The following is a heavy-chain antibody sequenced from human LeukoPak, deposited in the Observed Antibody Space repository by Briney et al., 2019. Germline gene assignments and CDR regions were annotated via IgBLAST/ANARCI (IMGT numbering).Heavy chain of an antibody. D-gene: IGHD3-22*01. CDR3: ARDSYYYDGSGYSALDI. Sequence: SETLSLTCTVSGGSISSGRYYWSWIRQPAEKGLEWIGRIYTSGSAKYNPSLKSRVTISADSSKNQFSLKLSSVTDADTAMYYCARDSYYYDGSGYSALDIWGQGTMVTVS. CDR2: IYTSGSA. V-gene: IGHV4-61*02. J-gene: IGHJ3*02. CDR1: GGSISSGRYY.